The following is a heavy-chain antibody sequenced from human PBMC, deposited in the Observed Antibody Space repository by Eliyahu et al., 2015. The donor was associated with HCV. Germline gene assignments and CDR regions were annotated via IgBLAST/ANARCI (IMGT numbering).Heavy chain of an antibody. D-gene: IGHD6-13*01. J-gene: IGHJ6*02. CDR3: TRGPITIGTAAARHGMDV. CDR1: GXTFXXXX. V-gene: IGHV3-21*01. CDR2: ISSGSSYK. Sequence: EVQVVESGGGLVTPGGSXRLACAXSGXTFXXXXXNWVRQAPGRGLEWVSSISSGSSYKYYADSMKGRFTTSRDNAKNSLYLQMNSLRADDTAVYYCTRGPITIGTAAARHGMDVWGQGTTVTVSS.